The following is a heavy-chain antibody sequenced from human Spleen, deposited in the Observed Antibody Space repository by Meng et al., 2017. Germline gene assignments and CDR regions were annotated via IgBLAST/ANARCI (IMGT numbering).Heavy chain of an antibody. CDR3: TTEYYYDSSGLFDY. J-gene: IGHJ4*02. D-gene: IGHD3-22*01. CDR2: IETKPNNYAT. Sequence: GESLKISCAVSGVTFSGSDIHWVRQASGKGLEWVGRIETKPNNYATSYAGSLKGRFTISRDNSKNTLYLQMNSLKTEDTAVYYCTTEYYYDSSGLFDYWGQGTLVTVSS. V-gene: IGHV3-73*01. CDR1: GVTFSGSD.